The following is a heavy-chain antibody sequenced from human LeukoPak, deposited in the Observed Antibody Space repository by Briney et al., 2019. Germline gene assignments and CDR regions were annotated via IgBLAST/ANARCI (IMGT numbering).Heavy chain of an antibody. J-gene: IGHJ4*02. D-gene: IGHD5-18*01. Sequence: LGESLQISCQGSGYSFTSYWIAWVRQLPGKGLDWMGIIYPGDSDTRYSPSFQGQVTISADKSISTAYLQWSSLKASDTAMYYCARLRSGGYSYYYWGQGTLVTVSS. CDR2: IYPGDSDT. CDR3: ARLRSGGYSYYY. CDR1: GYSFTSYW. V-gene: IGHV5-51*01.